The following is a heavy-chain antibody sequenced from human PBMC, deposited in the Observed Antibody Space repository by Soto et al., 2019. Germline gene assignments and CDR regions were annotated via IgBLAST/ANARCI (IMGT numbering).Heavy chain of an antibody. CDR3: AKDVRYCSGGSCYRYFDY. V-gene: IGHV3-30*18. J-gene: IGHJ4*02. CDR1: GFTFSSYG. CDR2: ISYDGSSK. Sequence: GSLRLSCAASGFTFSSYGMHWVRQAPGKGLEWVAVISYDGSSKYYADSVKGRFTISRDNSKNTLYLQMNSLRAEDTAVYYCAKDVRYCSGGSCYRYFDYWGQGTLVTVSS. D-gene: IGHD2-15*01.